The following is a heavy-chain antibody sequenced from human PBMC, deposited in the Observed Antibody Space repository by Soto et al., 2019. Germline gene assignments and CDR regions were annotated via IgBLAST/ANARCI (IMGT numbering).Heavy chain of an antibody. J-gene: IGHJ1*01. D-gene: IGHD6-25*01. Sequence: QITLRQSGPTLVKPTQTLTLTCTFSGFSLSTSGVGVGWIRQPPGKALAWLALIHWDEDKRYSPSLKRRLTSTKVSSKDQVVVTMTNMDPVDTATYYCVKRQPAPISGHWGQGTLVTVSS. CDR3: VKRQPAPISGH. V-gene: IGHV2-5*02. CDR1: GFSLSTSGVG. CDR2: IHWDEDK.